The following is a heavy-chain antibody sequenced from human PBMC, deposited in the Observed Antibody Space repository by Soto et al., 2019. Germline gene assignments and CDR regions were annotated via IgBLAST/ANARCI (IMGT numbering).Heavy chain of an antibody. J-gene: IGHJ6*03. CDR3: AKAWKYSSDMDV. V-gene: IGHV3-23*01. D-gene: IGHD1-1*01. CDR2: ISGSGGNT. CDR1: GFTVSSYG. Sequence: GGSLRLSCEASGFTVSSYGMSWVRQAPGKGLEWVSVISGSGGNTYYADSVKGRFTIFRDNSKNTLYLQMNSLRAEDTAVYYCAKAWKYSSDMDVWGKGTTVTVSS.